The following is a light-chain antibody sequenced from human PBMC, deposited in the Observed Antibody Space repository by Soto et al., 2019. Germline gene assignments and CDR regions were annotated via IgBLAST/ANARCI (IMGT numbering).Light chain of an antibody. V-gene: IGLV3-21*04. CDR1: NIGSKR. CDR3: QVLDITTDDYV. CDR2: YDS. Sequence: SYELTQPPSVSVAPEKTARITCGGNNIGSKRVHWYRQKPGQAPVLVIYYDSDRPSGIPERFSGSNSGNTATLTISRVEDGDEADYYCQVLDITTDDYVFGTGTKLTVL. J-gene: IGLJ1*01.